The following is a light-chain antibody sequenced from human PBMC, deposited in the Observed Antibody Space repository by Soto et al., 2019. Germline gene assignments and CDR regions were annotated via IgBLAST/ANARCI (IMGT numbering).Light chain of an antibody. CDR2: KAF. Sequence: DIQMTQSPSTLSASVGDIIIITCRASESISSWLAWYQQKPGKAPKLLIYKAFTLESVVPSRFSASGSPTELTHTLSSMQPDDSATYSCHRHSPSNTFGGETTVDIK. CDR3: HRHSPSNT. J-gene: IGKJ4*01. CDR1: ESISSW. V-gene: IGKV1-5*03.